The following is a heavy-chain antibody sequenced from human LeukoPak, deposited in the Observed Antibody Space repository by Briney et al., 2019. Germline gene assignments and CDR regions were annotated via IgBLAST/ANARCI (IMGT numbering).Heavy chain of an antibody. CDR3: ARDLVTPGHWFDP. V-gene: IGHV1-18*01. CDR1: GYTFTSYG. Sequence: ASVKVSCKASGYTFTSYGISWVRQAPGQGLEWMGWISAYNGNTNYAQKLQGRVTMTTDTSTSTACMELRSLRSDDTAVYYCARDLVTPGHWFDPWGQGTLVTVSS. D-gene: IGHD4-23*01. CDR2: ISAYNGNT. J-gene: IGHJ5*02.